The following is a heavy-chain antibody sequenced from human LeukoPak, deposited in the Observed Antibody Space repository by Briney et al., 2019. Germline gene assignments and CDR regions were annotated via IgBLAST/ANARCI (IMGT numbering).Heavy chain of an antibody. CDR2: ISGSGGAT. CDR1: GFTFSSYA. J-gene: IGHJ4*02. V-gene: IGHV3-23*01. D-gene: IGHD6-13*01. Sequence: GGSLRLSCAASGFTFSSYAMSWVRQAPGKGLEWVSAISGSGGATYYADAVKGRFTISRDNSKNTLYLQMNSLRAEDTAVYYCAKWDSSSWYNYWGQGTLVTVSS. CDR3: AKWDSSSWYNY.